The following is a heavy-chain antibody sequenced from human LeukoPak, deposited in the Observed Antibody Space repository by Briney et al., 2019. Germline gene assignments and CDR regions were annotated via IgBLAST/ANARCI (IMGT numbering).Heavy chain of an antibody. CDR3: VHGGCSLAHDY. D-gene: IGHD6-19*01. CDR1: GGSFSGYY. CDR2: INHSGST. J-gene: IGHJ4*02. Sequence: SETLSLTCAVYGGSFSGYYWSWIRQPPGKGLEWIGEINHSGSTNYNPSLKSRVTISVDTSKNQFSLKLSSVTAADTAVYYCVHGGCSLAHDYWGQGTLVTVSS. V-gene: IGHV4-34*01.